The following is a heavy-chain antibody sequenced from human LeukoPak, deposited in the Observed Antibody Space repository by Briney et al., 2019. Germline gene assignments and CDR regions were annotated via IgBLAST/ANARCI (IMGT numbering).Heavy chain of an antibody. CDR2: IYYSGST. V-gene: IGHV4-59*08. Sequence: SETLSLTCTVSGVSISGYYWSWIRQPPGKGLEYIGYIYYSGSTNYNPSLKSRVTISVDTSKNQFSLKLSSVTASDTAIYYCARHSHPDSTSWFWDYWGQGTLVTVSS. D-gene: IGHD2-2*01. CDR3: ARHSHPDSTSWFWDY. J-gene: IGHJ4*02. CDR1: GVSISGYY.